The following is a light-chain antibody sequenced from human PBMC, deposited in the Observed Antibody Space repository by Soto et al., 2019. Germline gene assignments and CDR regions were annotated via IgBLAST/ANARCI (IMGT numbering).Light chain of an antibody. V-gene: IGKV4-1*01. CDR2: WAS. CDR3: QQYYSAPQLT. CDR1: QSVLYSRDNKHY. J-gene: IGKJ4*01. Sequence: DIVMTQSPDSLAVSLGERATINCKSSQSVLYSRDNKHYLAWYQQKSGQPPKLLIYWASTRESGVPVRFSGSGSGTDFTLTISRLQADDVAVYYCQQYYSAPQLTFGGGTKVEIK.